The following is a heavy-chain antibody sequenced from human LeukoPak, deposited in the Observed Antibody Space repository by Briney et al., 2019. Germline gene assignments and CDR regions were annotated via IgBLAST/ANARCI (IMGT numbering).Heavy chain of an antibody. V-gene: IGHV1-46*01. CDR3: ARGTRIQLWCLFY. CDR1: GYTFTAHY. Sequence: ASVKVSCKASGYTFTAHYIHWVRQAPGQGLEWMGIINPGDGGASYAQKFQGRLTMSRDTSTSTLYMELSSLRSEDTAVYYCARGTRIQLWCLFYWGQGTLVTVSS. D-gene: IGHD5-18*01. J-gene: IGHJ4*02. CDR2: INPGDGGA.